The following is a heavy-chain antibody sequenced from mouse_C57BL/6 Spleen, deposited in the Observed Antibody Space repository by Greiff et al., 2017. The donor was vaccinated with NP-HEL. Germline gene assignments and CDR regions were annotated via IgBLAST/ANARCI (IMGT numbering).Heavy chain of an antibody. Sequence: QVQLKQPGAELVKPGASVKLSCKASGYTFTSYWMHWVKQRPGQGLEWIGMIHPNSGSTNYNEKFKSKATLTVDKSSSTAYMQLSSLTSEDSAVYYCAREGDLGREFAYWGQGTLVTVSA. J-gene: IGHJ3*01. CDR2: IHPNSGST. CDR3: AREGDLGREFAY. CDR1: GYTFTSYW. D-gene: IGHD4-1*01. V-gene: IGHV1-64*01.